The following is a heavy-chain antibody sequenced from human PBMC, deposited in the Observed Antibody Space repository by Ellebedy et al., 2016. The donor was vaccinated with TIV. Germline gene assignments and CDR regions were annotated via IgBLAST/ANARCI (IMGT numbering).Heavy chain of an antibody. CDR3: ARDSGYSGYDIGI. CDR2: IKQDGSER. J-gene: IGHJ4*02. V-gene: IGHV3-7*01. CDR1: GFTFSNSW. Sequence: GGSLRLXXAASGFTFSNSWMTWVRQAPGKGPEWVANIKQDGSERYYVDSVKGRFTISRDNARNSLSLQMTSLRTEDTAVYYCARDSGYSGYDIGIWGQGTLVTVSS. D-gene: IGHD5-12*01.